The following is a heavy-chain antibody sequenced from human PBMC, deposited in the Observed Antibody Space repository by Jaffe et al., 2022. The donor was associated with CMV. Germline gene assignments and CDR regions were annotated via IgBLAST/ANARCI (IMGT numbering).Heavy chain of an antibody. CDR1: GGSFSGYY. J-gene: IGHJ5*02. V-gene: IGHV4-34*01. Sequence: QVQLQQWGAGLLKPSETLSLTCAVYGGSFSGYYWSWIRQPPGKGLEWIGEINHSGSTNYNPSLKSRVTISVDTSKNQFSLKLSSVTAADTAVYYCARGLRLRYYYDSSGSSRRNWFDPWGQGTLVTVSS. CDR3: ARGLRLRYYYDSSGSSRRNWFDP. D-gene: IGHD3-22*01. CDR2: INHSGST.